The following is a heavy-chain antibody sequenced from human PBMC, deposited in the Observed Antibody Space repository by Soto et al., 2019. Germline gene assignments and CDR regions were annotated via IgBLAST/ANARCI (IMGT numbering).Heavy chain of an antibody. V-gene: IGHV3-13*01. J-gene: IGHJ3*02. CDR3: ARALSSSWYLSAFDI. CDR1: GFTFSSYD. Sequence: PGGSLRLSCAASGFTFSSYDMHWVRQATGKGLEWVSAIGTAGDTYYPGSVKGRFTISRENAKNSLYLQMNSLRAGDTAVYYFARALSSSWYLSAFDIWGQGTMVTVSS. CDR2: IGTAGDT. D-gene: IGHD6-13*01.